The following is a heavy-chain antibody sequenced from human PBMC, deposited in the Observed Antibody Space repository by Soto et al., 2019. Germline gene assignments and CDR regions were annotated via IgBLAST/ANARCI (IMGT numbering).Heavy chain of an antibody. V-gene: IGHV4-59*01. CDR2: IYYSGST. Sequence: SETLSLTCTVSGGSISSYYWSWIRRPPGKGLEWIGYIYYSGSTNYNPSLKSRVTISVDTSKNQFSLKLSSVTAADTAVYYCARASDSGSWYYYMDVWGKGTTVTVSS. CDR1: GGSISSYY. D-gene: IGHD3-10*01. J-gene: IGHJ6*03. CDR3: ARASDSGSWYYYMDV.